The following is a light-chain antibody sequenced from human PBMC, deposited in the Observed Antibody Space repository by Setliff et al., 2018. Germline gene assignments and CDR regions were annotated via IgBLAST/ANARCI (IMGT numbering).Light chain of an antibody. CDR3: SSYSSVNTLVI. J-gene: IGLJ2*01. CDR1: SSDVGGYDY. CDR2: DVS. Sequence: QSALAQPASVSGSPGQSVSISCTGTSSDVGGYDYVSWYQQHPGKAPKPLISDVSHRPTGVSYRFSGSKSGNTASLTISGLQAEDEAHYYCSSYSSVNTLVIFGGGTKVTVL. V-gene: IGLV2-14*03.